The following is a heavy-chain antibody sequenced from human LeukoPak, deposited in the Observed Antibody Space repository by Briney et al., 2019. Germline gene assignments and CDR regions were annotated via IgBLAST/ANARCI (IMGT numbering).Heavy chain of an antibody. Sequence: SETLSLTCAVYGGSFSGYYWSWIRQPPGKGLEWIGEINHSGSTNYNPSLKSRVTISVDTSKNQFSLKLSSVTAADTAVYYCASSRDGSSTSLDYWGQGTLVTVSS. D-gene: IGHD2-2*01. CDR3: ASSRDGSSTSLDY. CDR2: INHSGST. J-gene: IGHJ4*02. V-gene: IGHV4-34*01. CDR1: GGSFSGYY.